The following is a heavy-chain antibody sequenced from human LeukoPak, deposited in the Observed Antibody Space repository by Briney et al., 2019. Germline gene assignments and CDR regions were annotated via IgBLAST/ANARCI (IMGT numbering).Heavy chain of an antibody. CDR3: ARLHYDSSGYYTGLFDY. Sequence: GGSLRLSCAASGFSFSSYWISSVRHAPGKGPEWGANIKQDGSEKYYVDSVKGRFTISRDNAKNSLYLQMNSLRAEDTAVYYCARLHYDSSGYYTGLFDYWGQGTLVTVSS. V-gene: IGHV3-7*01. D-gene: IGHD3-22*01. J-gene: IGHJ4*02. CDR2: IKQDGSEK. CDR1: GFSFSSYW.